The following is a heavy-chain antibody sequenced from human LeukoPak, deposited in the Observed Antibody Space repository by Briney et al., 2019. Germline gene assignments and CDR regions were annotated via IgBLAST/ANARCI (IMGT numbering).Heavy chain of an antibody. CDR1: GGSFSGYY. J-gene: IGHJ4*02. Sequence: PSETLSLTCAVYGGSFSGYYWSWIRHPPGKGLEWIGEINHSGSTNYNPSLKSRVTISVDTSKNQFSLKLSSVTAADTAVYYCARPTWELTLWGQGTLVTVST. D-gene: IGHD1-26*01. CDR2: INHSGST. V-gene: IGHV4-34*01. CDR3: ARPTWELTL.